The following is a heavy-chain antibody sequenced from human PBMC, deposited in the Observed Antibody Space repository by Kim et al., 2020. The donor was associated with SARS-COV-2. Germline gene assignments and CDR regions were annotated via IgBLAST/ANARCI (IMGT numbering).Heavy chain of an antibody. CDR2: INPNSGGT. V-gene: IGHV1-2*06. D-gene: IGHD3-10*01. CDR3: ARSGDPYYYGSGSLSY. Sequence: ASVKVSCKASGYTFTGYYMHWVRQAPGQGLEWMGRINPNSGGTNYAQKFQGRVTMTRDTSISTAYMELSRLRSDDTAVYYCARSGDPYYYGSGSLSYWGQGTLVTVSS. CDR1: GYTFTGYY. J-gene: IGHJ4*02.